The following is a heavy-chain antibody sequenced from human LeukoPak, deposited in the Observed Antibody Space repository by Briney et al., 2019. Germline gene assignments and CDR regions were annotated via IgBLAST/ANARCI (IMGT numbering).Heavy chain of an antibody. CDR3: AKDLLELRLYYYFMDV. V-gene: IGHV3-30*02. CDR1: GFTFRSHG. D-gene: IGHD1-7*01. J-gene: IGHJ6*03. Sequence: GGSLRLSCAASGFTFRSHGMHWVRRAPGKGLEWVAFIRYDGSYKYYADSVKDRFTISRDNSKNTLYLQMHSLRADDTAIYYCAKDLLELRLYYYFMDVWGKGTTVTVSS. CDR2: IRYDGSYK.